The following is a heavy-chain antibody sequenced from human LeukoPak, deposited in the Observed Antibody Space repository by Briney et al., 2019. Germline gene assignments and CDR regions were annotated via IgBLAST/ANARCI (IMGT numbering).Heavy chain of an antibody. CDR1: GFTFSNYW. D-gene: IGHD5-24*01. CDR3: ARARDIDY. J-gene: IGHJ4*02. CDR2: INEGGSVT. Sequence: GGSLRLSCAASGFTFSNYWMHWVRQAPGKGLVWVSRINEGGSVTDYADSVRGRFTISRDNAENSLYLQMNSLRAEDTAVYYCARARDIDYWGQGTLVTVSS. V-gene: IGHV3-74*01.